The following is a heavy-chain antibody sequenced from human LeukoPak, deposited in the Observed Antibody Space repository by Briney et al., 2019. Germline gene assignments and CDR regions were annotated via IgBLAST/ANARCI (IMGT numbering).Heavy chain of an antibody. J-gene: IGHJ4*02. CDR3: ARVAYGSAWYIDY. CDR2: INSDETST. D-gene: IGHD6-25*01. V-gene: IGHV3-74*01. CDR1: GFTFRSYW. Sequence: GGSLRLSCVASGFTFRSYWMHWVRQVPGKGLVWVSRINSDETSTTYADSVKGRFTISRDNAKNTLYLQMNSLRAEDTAVYYCARVAYGSAWYIDYWGQGTLVTVSS.